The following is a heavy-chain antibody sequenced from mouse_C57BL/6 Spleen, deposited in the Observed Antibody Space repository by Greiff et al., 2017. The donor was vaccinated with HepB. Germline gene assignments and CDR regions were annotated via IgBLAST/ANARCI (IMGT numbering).Heavy chain of an antibody. CDR2: IYPGGGYT. CDR1: GYTFTNYW. V-gene: IGHV1-63*01. D-gene: IGHD2-4*01. Sequence: QVQLQQSGAELVRPGTSVKMSCKASGYTFTNYWIGWAKQRPGHGLEWIGDIYPGGGYTNYNEKFKGKATLTADKSSSTAYMQFSSLTSEDSAIYYCARYYDYGFYAMDYWGQGTSVTVSS. CDR3: ARYYDYGFYAMDY. J-gene: IGHJ4*01.